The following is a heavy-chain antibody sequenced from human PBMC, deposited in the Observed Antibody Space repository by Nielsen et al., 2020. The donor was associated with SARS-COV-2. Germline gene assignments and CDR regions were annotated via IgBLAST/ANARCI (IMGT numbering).Heavy chain of an antibody. CDR1: GFTFSSYW. Sequence: GGSLRLSCAASGFTFSSYWMHWVRQAPGKGLVWVSRINSDGSSTSYADSVKGRFTISRDNSKNTLYLQMNSLRAEDTAVYYCAKVLRIAVAGVIQHWGQGTLVTVSS. CDR2: INSDGSST. J-gene: IGHJ1*01. D-gene: IGHD6-19*01. CDR3: AKVLRIAVAGVIQH. V-gene: IGHV3-74*01.